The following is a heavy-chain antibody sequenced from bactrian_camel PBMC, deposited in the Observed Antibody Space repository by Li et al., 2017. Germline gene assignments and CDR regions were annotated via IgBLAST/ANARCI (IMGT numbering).Heavy chain of an antibody. CDR1: GYIAC. CDR3: AADLGRCPPGTWYFGF. D-gene: IGHD2*01. V-gene: IGHV3S6*01. Sequence: VQLVESGGDLVQPGGSLRLSCVASGYIACMAWFRQVPGKKREGVASLWFVGSKKYYADSVKGRFTISQDKNTQYLEMNSLKPEDTAMYNCAADLGRCPPGTWYFGFWRQGTQVTVS. CDR2: LWFVGSKK. J-gene: IGHJ6*01.